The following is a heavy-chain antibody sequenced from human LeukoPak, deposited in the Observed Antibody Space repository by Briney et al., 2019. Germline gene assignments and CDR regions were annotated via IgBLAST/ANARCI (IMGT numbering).Heavy chain of an antibody. V-gene: IGHV6-1*01. CDR3: AREQLWSGPNRFDS. CDR2: TYYTSKWYN. J-gene: IGHJ5*01. CDR1: GDSVSSKSGG. Sequence: SQTLSLTCGISGDSVSSKSGGWNWIRQSPSRGLEWLGRTYYTSKWYNEYAVSMKSRITINSDTSKNQLSLHLDSVTPEDTAVYYCAREQLWSGPNRFDSWGQGTPVTVSS. D-gene: IGHD3-10*02.